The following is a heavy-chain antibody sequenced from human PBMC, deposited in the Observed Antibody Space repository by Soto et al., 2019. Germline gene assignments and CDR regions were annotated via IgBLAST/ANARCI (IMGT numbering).Heavy chain of an antibody. Sequence: QVQLVESGGGVVQPGRSLSLSCAASGFSFRTFGMHWVRQAPGKGLEWVAVISYDGSNEFYADSVKGRFTISRDNSKNTVYLQMNSLRADDTAVYYCAKDRLGLRYFDWSLCGVWGQGTMVTVSS. J-gene: IGHJ3*01. CDR1: GFSFRTFG. CDR2: ISYDGSNE. CDR3: AKDRLGLRYFDWSLCGV. D-gene: IGHD3-9*01. V-gene: IGHV3-30*18.